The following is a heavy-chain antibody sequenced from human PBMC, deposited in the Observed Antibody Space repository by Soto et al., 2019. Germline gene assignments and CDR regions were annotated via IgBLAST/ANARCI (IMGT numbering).Heavy chain of an antibody. Sequence: TGKGLEWIGSIYYSGSTYYNPSLKSRVTISVDTSKNQFSLKLSSVTAADTAVYYCAGDLVYFFRASYY. CDR2: IYYSGST. D-gene: IGHD3-3*01. CDR3: AGDLVYFFRASYY. V-gene: IGHV4-39*01. J-gene: IGHJ6*03.